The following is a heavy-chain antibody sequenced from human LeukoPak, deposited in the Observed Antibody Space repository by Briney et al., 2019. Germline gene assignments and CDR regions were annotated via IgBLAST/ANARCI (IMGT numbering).Heavy chain of an antibody. D-gene: IGHD3-22*01. J-gene: IGHJ4*02. CDR3: ARVESSMYYYDSSGYAFDY. CDR1: GGSISSYY. V-gene: IGHV4-39*01. CDR2: IYYSGST. Sequence: SETLSLTCTVSGGSISSYYWGWIRQPPGKGLEWIGSIYYSGSTYYNPSLKSRVTISVDTSKNQFSLKLSSVTAADTAVYYCARVESSMYYYDSSGYAFDYWGQGTLVTVSS.